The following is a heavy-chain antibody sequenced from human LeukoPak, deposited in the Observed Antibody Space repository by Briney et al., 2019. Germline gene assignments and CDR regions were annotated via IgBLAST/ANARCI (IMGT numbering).Heavy chain of an antibody. CDR3: ARGGVRGVIRWNWFDP. D-gene: IGHD3-10*01. J-gene: IGHJ5*02. CDR2: INHSGST. CDR1: GFTFSSYA. V-gene: IGHV4-34*01. Sequence: GSLRLSCAASGFTFSSYAMHWVRQAPGEGLEWIGEINHSGSTNYNPSLKSRVTISVDTSKNQFSLKLSSVTAADTAVYYCARGGVRGVIRWNWFDPWGQGTLVTVSS.